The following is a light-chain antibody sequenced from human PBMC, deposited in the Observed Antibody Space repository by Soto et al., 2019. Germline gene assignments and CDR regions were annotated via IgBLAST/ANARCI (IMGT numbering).Light chain of an antibody. J-gene: IGLJ3*02. V-gene: IGLV1-44*01. CDR3: AAWDDRLKAVV. Sequence: QSVLTQPHSASGTPGQRVSISCSGSNSNIGSNAVNWYQQVPGRAPKLLVYDNNQRPSGVPDRLSGSKSGTSASLAISGLQSEDEADYYCAAWDDRLKAVVFGGGTKVTVL. CDR1: NSNIGSNA. CDR2: DNN.